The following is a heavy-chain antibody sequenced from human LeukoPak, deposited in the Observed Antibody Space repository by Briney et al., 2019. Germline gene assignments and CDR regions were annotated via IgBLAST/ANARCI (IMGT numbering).Heavy chain of an antibody. V-gene: IGHV3-48*04. CDR2: ISNSDSTI. D-gene: IGHD4-17*01. CDR3: ARVTDDYGDHYYGMDV. J-gene: IGHJ6*02. Sequence: GGSLRLSCAASGFNFNSYSLTWVRQAPGKGLEWVSYISNSDSTIHYADSVKGRFTISRDNAQNSLYLQMSSLRAEDTAVYYCARVTDDYGDHYYGMDVWGQGTTVTVSS. CDR1: GFNFNSYS.